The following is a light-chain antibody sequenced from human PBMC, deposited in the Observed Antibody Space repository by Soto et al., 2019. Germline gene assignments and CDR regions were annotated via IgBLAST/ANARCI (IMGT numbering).Light chain of an antibody. V-gene: IGKV1-5*03. CDR2: RAS. Sequence: DIQMTQSPSTLSASVGNRVTITCRASQSISSWLAWYQQKPGKAAQLLIYRASSLQSGAPSRFSGSGSGTEFTVTISGLQADDFATDDCQEYQSYPWTFGQGNKVEIK. J-gene: IGKJ1*01. CDR3: QEYQSYPWT. CDR1: QSISSW.